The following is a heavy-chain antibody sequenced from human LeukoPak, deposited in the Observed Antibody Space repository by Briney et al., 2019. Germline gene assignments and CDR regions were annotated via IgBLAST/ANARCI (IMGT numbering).Heavy chain of an antibody. CDR1: GGTFSSYA. J-gene: IGHJ4*02. CDR2: IIPIFGTA. CDR3: AGGGDSAPLLDY. V-gene: IGHV1-69*13. Sequence: ASVKVSCTASGGTFSSYAISWVRQAPGQGLEWMGGIIPIFGTANYAQKFQGRVTITADESTSTAYMELSSLRSEDTAVYYCAGGGDSAPLLDYWGQGTLVTVSS. D-gene: IGHD2-21*01.